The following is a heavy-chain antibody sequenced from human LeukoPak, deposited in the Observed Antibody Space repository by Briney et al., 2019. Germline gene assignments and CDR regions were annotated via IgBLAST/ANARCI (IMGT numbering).Heavy chain of an antibody. D-gene: IGHD2-2*01. V-gene: IGHV1-69*02. Sequence: SVKVSCKASGGTFSSYTISWVRQAPGQGLEWMGRIIPILGIANYAQKFQGRVTITADKSTSTAYMELNSLRSEDTAVYYCARGPVVPAALSPDAFNIWGQGKMVTVSS. J-gene: IGHJ3*02. CDR1: GGTFSSYT. CDR2: IIPILGIA. CDR3: ARGPVVPAALSPDAFNI.